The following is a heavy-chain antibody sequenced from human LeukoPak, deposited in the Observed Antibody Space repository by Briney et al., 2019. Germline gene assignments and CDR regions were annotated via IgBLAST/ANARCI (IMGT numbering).Heavy chain of an antibody. CDR1: GGSISSGSYY. CDR2: IYTSGST. D-gene: IGHD5-18*01. V-gene: IGHV4-61*02. J-gene: IGHJ5*02. CDR3: AREGGYSYGYDWFDP. Sequence: SETLSLTCTVSGGSISSGSYYWSWIRQPAGRGLEWIVRIYTSGSTNYNPSLKSRVTISVDTSKNQFSLKLSSVTAADTAVYYCAREGGYSYGYDWFDPWGQGTLATVSS.